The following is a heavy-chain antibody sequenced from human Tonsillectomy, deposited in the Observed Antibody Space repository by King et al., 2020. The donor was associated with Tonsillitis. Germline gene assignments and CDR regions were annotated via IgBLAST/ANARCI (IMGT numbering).Heavy chain of an antibody. J-gene: IGHJ4*02. CDR3: ARASAYGDYPRFDY. V-gene: IGHV1-69*06. CDR2: ILPLFDTP. CDR1: GGTFSNYA. Sequence: VQLVQSGAEVKKPGSSVKVSCKASGGTFSNYAISWVRQAPGQGLEWMGGILPLFDTPTYAQKFQGSVTVTADKSTRTASMELIRLRFEDKAVYYCARASAYGDYPRFDYWGQGTLVTVSS. D-gene: IGHD4-17*01.